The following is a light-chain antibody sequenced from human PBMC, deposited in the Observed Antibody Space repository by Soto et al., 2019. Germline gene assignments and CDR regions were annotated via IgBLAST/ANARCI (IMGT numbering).Light chain of an antibody. V-gene: IGKV3-15*01. Sequence: EIVMTQSPVTLSVSPGGRATLSCRASQSISDTLAWYQQKPGQAPRLLIYSASRRATGFPGRFSGSGSGTEFTLTISNLQSEDFVVYYCQQYNNWPSTFGQGTKVDIK. CDR2: SAS. J-gene: IGKJ1*01. CDR1: QSISDT. CDR3: QQYNNWPST.